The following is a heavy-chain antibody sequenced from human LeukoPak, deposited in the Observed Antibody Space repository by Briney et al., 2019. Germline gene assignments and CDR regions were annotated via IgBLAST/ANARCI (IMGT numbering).Heavy chain of an antibody. D-gene: IGHD3-10*02. CDR3: AELGVTMIGGV. J-gene: IGHJ6*04. CDR1: GFTFSSYE. Sequence: GGSLRLSCAASGFTFSSYEMNWVRQAPGKGLEWVSYISSSGSTIYYADSLKGRFTISRDNAKNSLYLQMNSLRAEDTAVYYCAELGVTMIGGVWGKGTTVTISS. CDR2: ISSSGSTI. V-gene: IGHV3-48*03.